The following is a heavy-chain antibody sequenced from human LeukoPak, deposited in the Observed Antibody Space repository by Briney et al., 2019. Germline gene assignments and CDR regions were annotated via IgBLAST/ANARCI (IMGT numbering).Heavy chain of an antibody. D-gene: IGHD6-19*01. CDR3: AKDRVQWLALRALDI. CDR1: GFTFDDYA. Sequence: GGSLRLSCAASGFTFDDYAMHWVRQAPGKGLEWVSGISWNSGSIGYADSVKGRFTISRDNAKNSLYLQMNSLRAEDMALYYCAKDRVQWLALRALDIWGQGTMVTVSS. V-gene: IGHV3-9*03. J-gene: IGHJ3*02. CDR2: ISWNSGSI.